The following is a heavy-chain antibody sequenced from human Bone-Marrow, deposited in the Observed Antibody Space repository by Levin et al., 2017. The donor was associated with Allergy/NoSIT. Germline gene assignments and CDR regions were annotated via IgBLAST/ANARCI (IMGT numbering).Heavy chain of an antibody. V-gene: IGHV5-51*01. CDR3: ARQDWVFGAVRMDV. D-gene: IGHD3-3*01. Sequence: KVGESLKISCKGSGYTFTSYWIAWARQMPGRGLEWMGIIYPGDSETKYDPSFQGQATISVDKSINTAYLQWSSLEASDTATYYCARQDWVFGAVRMDVWGQGTTVNVFS. J-gene: IGHJ6*02. CDR1: GYTFTSYW. CDR2: IYPGDSET.